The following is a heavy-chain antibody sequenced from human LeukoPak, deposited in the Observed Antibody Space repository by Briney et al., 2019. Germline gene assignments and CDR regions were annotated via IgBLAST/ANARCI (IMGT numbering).Heavy chain of an antibody. V-gene: IGHV5-51*01. Sequence: GESLKISCKGSGYTFPSYWIGWVRQMPGKGLEWMGIIYPGDSNTMYSPFFQGQVTISADKSISTAYLQWSSLKASDTAMYYCARFAYGGDYFPGHYWGQGTLVTVSS. D-gene: IGHD2-21*01. CDR3: ARFAYGGDYFPGHY. J-gene: IGHJ4*02. CDR2: IYPGDSNT. CDR1: GYTFPSYW.